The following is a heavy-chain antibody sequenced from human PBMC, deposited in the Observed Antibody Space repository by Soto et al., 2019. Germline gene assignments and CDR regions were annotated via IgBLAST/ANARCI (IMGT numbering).Heavy chain of an antibody. CDR3: ARDVRTYGWFAP. CDR1: GFTFSTYG. CDR2: IWKDGSNE. J-gene: IGHJ5*02. V-gene: IGHV3-33*01. Sequence: QVQLVESGGGVVQPGRSLRLSCVASGFTFSTYGMHWVRQAPGKGLEWVAIIWKDGSNEKYADSVKGRFTISRDNSKNSLYLPMNSLSAEDTAVYYWARDVRTYGWFAPWGQGTLVTVSS. D-gene: IGHD3-16*01.